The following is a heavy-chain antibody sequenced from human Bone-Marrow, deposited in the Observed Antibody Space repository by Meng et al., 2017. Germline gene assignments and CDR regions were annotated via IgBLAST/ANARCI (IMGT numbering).Heavy chain of an antibody. CDR2: INTDASIT. CDR1: GFTFSSYN. CDR3: ARDADWVIFDH. V-gene: IGHV3-74*03. D-gene: IGHD3-9*01. Sequence: VQLVEAGGGLVPPGGSLGLSCAASGFTFSSYNLHWVRQTPGEGLVWVSRINTDASITTYADSVKGRFTISRDDAKNTVYLQMNSLRAEDTAVYYCARDADWVIFDHWGQGTLVTVSS. J-gene: IGHJ4*02.